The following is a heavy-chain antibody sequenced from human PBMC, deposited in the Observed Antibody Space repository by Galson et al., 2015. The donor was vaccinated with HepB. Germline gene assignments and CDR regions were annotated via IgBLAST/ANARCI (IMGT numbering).Heavy chain of an antibody. V-gene: IGHV3-21*01. Sequence: SLRLSCAASGFTFTTYGMKWVRQAPGKGLEWVAAISSTTSYIYYADSVKGRFTISRDNAKNTLYLQMNSLRAEDTAVYYCARVSPFVHSIGLGDCWDQGSLFTVSS. CDR2: ISSTTSYI. J-gene: IGHJ4*02. CDR1: GFTFTTYG. D-gene: IGHD2-21*01. CDR3: ARVSPFVHSIGLGDC.